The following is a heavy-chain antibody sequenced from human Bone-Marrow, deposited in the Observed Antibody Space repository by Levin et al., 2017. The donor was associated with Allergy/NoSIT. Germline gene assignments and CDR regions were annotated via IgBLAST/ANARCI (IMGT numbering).Heavy chain of an antibody. Sequence: LSLTCAASGFRFSGHYMHWVRQAPGKGLVWVSHIKNEGTTKRYADFAKGRFTISRDNANNMLYLQMNSLRVEDTAVYYCVREANSLDYWGQGTLVTVSS. V-gene: IGHV3-74*01. CDR1: GFRFSGHY. J-gene: IGHJ4*02. CDR3: VREANSLDY. CDR2: IKNEGTTK. D-gene: IGHD2-21*01.